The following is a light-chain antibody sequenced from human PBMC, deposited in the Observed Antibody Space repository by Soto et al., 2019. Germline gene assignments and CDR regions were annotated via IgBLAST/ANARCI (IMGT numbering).Light chain of an antibody. J-gene: IGKJ4*01. Sequence: IQLTQSPSSLSASVGDRVTITCRASQGISSSLAWYQQQPGKAPKLLIYAASTLQSGVPSSFSGSGSGTDFTLTISSLQPEDFATYYCQQLKSFPHSFGGGTKVDIK. CDR3: QQLKSFPHS. CDR2: AAS. CDR1: QGISSS. V-gene: IGKV1-9*01.